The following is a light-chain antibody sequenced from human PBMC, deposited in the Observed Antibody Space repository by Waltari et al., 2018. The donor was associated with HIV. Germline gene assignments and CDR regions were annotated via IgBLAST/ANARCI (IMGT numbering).Light chain of an antibody. CDR2: DVS. V-gene: IGLV2-14*03. J-gene: IGLJ1*01. CDR1: SNDVGGSNY. CDR3: SSYTSRVTYV. Sequence: QSALTQPASVSGSPEQSITISCTGTSNDVGGSNYVSWHQQHPGEAPKLIIHDVSDRPSGISNRFSGSKSGNTASLTISGLQTEDEADYYCSSYTSRVTYVFGTGTRVTVL.